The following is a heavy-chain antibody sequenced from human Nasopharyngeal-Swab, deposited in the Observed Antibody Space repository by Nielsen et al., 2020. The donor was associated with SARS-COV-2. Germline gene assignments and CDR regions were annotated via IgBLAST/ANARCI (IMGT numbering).Heavy chain of an antibody. D-gene: IGHD6-13*01. V-gene: IGHV3-23*01. CDR3: AKDITAAGTRFFDY. J-gene: IGHJ4*02. CDR2: ISGSGGST. Sequence: WIRQPPGKRLEWVSAISGSGGSTYYADSVKGRFTISRDNSKNTLYLQMNSLRAEDTAVYYCAKDITAAGTRFFDYWGQGTLVTVSS.